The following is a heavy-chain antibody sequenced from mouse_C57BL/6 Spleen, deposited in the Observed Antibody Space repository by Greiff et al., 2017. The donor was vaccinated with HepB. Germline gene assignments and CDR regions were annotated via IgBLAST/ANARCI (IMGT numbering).Heavy chain of an antibody. J-gene: IGHJ4*01. V-gene: IGHV2-2*01. CDR2: IWSGGST. CDR1: GFSLTSYG. D-gene: IGHD2-5*01. Sequence: QVQLQQSGPGLVQPSQSLSITCTVSGFSLTSYGVHWVRQSPGKGLEWLGVIWSGGSTDYNAAFISRLSISKDNSKSQVFFKMNSLQADETAIYYCARNSNYEGYYAMDYWGQGTSVTVSS. CDR3: ARNSNYEGYYAMDY.